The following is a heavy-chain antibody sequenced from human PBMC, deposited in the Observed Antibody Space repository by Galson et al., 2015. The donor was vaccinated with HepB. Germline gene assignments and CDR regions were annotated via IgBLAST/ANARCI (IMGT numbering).Heavy chain of an antibody. Sequence: SVKVSCKASGGTFSSYAISWVQQAPGQGLEWMGGIIPIFATADYAQKFQGRVTITADESTSTAYMELSSLRSEDTAIYYCARGKVVTDYGDYPGFDYWGQGTLVTVSS. J-gene: IGHJ4*02. CDR2: IIPIFATA. CDR3: ARGKVVTDYGDYPGFDY. V-gene: IGHV1-69*13. D-gene: IGHD4-17*01. CDR1: GGTFSSYA.